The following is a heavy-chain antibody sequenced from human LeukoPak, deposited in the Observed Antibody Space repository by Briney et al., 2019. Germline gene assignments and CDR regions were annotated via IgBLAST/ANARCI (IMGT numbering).Heavy chain of an antibody. V-gene: IGHV4-39*07. CDR3: ARDGVRDFWSGYFGAY. CDR1: GGSISSSSYY. CDR2: IYYSGST. Sequence: SETLSLTCTVSGGSISSSSYYWGWIRQPPGKGLEWIGSIYYSGSTNYNPSLKSRVTISVDTSKNQFSLKLSSVTAADTAVYYCARDGVRDFWSGYFGAYWGQGTLVTVSS. J-gene: IGHJ4*02. D-gene: IGHD3-3*01.